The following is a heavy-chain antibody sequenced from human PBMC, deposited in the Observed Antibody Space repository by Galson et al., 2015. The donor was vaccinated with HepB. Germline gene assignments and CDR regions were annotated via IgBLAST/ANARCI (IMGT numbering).Heavy chain of an antibody. D-gene: IGHD6-13*01. Sequence: LSLTCTVSGGSISSYYWSWIRQPPGKGLEWIGYIYYSGSTNYNPSLKSRVTISVDTSKNQFSLKLSSVTAADTAVYYCARGVIAAAGTSYYYGMDVWGQGTTVTVSS. CDR2: IYYSGST. V-gene: IGHV4-59*01. CDR3: ARGVIAAAGTSYYYGMDV. CDR1: GGSISSYY. J-gene: IGHJ6*02.